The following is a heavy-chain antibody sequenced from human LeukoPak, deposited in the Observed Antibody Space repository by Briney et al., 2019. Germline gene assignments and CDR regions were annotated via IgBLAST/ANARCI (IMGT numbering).Heavy chain of an antibody. V-gene: IGHV3-23*01. J-gene: IGHJ4*02. Sequence: GGSLRLSCAASGLXFSNYAISWVRQAPGKGLEWASGISGSGDRTYYADSVKGRFTISRDSSKNTLFLQMHSLRAEDTAVYYCAKDKVLVFANVLDSRGQGTLVTVSS. D-gene: IGHD2-21*01. CDR2: ISGSGDRT. CDR1: GLXFSNYA. CDR3: AKDKVLVFANVLDS.